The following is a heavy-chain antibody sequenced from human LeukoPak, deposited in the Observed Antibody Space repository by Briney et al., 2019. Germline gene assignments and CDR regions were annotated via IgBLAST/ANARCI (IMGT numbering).Heavy chain of an antibody. D-gene: IGHD1-20*01. CDR1: GHPFSDYW. CDR2: IKQDGSER. CDR3: ASGNWNDGAFDI. Sequence: PGGSLRLSCAASGHPFSDYWMSWVRQAPGKGLEWVANIKQDGSERYYVDSVKGRFTISRDNAKNSLYLQMNSLRAEDTAVYYCASGNWNDGAFDIWGQGTMVTVSS. J-gene: IGHJ3*02. V-gene: IGHV3-7*01.